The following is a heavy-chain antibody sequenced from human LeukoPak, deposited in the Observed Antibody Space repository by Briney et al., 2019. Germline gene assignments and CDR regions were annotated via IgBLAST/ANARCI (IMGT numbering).Heavy chain of an antibody. D-gene: IGHD3-10*02. J-gene: IGHJ5*02. CDR2: IFYTGST. Sequence: PSETLSLTCTVSGDSISSYHWSWLRQFPGKGLEWIGYIFYTGSTKYNPSLKSRVTISVDTSKNQFSLKLNSVTAADTAVYYCATLVFLGSESPDKSRDNWFDPWGQGTLVTVSS. CDR3: ATLVFLGSESPDKSRDNWFDP. CDR1: GDSISSYH. V-gene: IGHV4-59*01.